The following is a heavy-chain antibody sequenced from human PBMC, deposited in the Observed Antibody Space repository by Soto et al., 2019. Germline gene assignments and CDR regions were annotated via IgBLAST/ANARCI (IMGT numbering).Heavy chain of an antibody. D-gene: IGHD3-10*01. CDR3: AKEDRYYYGSGSYSLYNDY. CDR1: GFTFSSYG. CDR2: ISYDGSNK. J-gene: IGHJ4*02. V-gene: IGHV3-30*18. Sequence: SGGSLRLSCAASGFTFSSYGMHWVRQAPGKGLEWVAVISYDGSNKYYADSVKGRFTISRDNSKNTLYLQMNSLRAEDTAVYYCAKEDRYYYGSGSYSLYNDYWGQGTLVTVSS.